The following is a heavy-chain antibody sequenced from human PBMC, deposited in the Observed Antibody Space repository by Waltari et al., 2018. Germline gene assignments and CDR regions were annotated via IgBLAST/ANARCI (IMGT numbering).Heavy chain of an antibody. CDR1: GGSISSYY. D-gene: IGHD3-22*01. CDR3: ARGGMIVVADEVVIIDY. CDR2: IYYSGST. V-gene: IGHV4-59*01. J-gene: IGHJ4*02. Sequence: QVQLQESGPGLVKPSETLSLTCTVSGGSISSYYWSWIRQPPGKGLEWIGYIYYSGSTNYNPALKSRVTISVDTSKNQFSLKLSSVTAADTAVYYCARGGMIVVADEVVIIDYWGQGTLVTVSS.